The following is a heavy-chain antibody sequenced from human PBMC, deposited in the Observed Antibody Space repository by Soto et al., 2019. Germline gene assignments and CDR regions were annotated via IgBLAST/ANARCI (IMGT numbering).Heavy chain of an antibody. CDR1: GYTFTSYD. J-gene: IGHJ6*02. D-gene: IGHD3-9*01. CDR3: ARVAYYDILTGYYAYGMDV. Sequence: QVQLVQSGAEVKKPGASVKVSCKASGYTFTSYDINWVRQATGQGLEWMGWMNPNSGNTGYAQKFQVRVTMTRSTXXSXAXXELSSLRSEDTAVYYCARVAYYDILTGYYAYGMDVWGQGTTVTVSS. CDR2: MNPNSGNT. V-gene: IGHV1-8*01.